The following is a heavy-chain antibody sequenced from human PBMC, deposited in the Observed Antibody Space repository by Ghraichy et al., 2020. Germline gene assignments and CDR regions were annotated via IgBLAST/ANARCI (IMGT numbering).Heavy chain of an antibody. CDR3: AREPSGYYDY. J-gene: IGHJ4*02. D-gene: IGHD3-3*01. Sequence: GGSLRLSCAASGFTFSTYWMTWVRQAPGKGLEWVATIKQDGSEKYYVDSVKGRFTISRDNAKNSLFLQMNSLRVEDTAIYYCAREPSGYYDYWGQGTLVTVSS. V-gene: IGHV3-7*03. CDR2: IKQDGSEK. CDR1: GFTFSTYW.